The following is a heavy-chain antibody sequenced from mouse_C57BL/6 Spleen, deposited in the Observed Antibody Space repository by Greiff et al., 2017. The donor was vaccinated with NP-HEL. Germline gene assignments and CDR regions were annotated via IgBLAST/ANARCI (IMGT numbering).Heavy chain of an antibody. Sequence: EVQGVESGGGLVQPKGSLKLSCAASGFTFNTYAMHWVRQAPGKGLEWVARIRSKSSNYATYYADSLKDRFTISRDDSQSMLYLQMNNLKTEDTAMYYCVRDGYYYGSSLFAYWGQGTLVTVSA. J-gene: IGHJ3*01. D-gene: IGHD1-1*01. CDR1: GFTFNTYA. CDR2: IRSKSSNYAT. CDR3: VRDGYYYGSSLFAY. V-gene: IGHV10-3*01.